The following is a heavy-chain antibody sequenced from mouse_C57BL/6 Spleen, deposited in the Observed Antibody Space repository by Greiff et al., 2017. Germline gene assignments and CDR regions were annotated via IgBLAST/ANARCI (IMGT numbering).Heavy chain of an antibody. Sequence: EVQGVESGGGLVKPGGSLKLSCAASGFTFSDYGMHWVRQAPEKGLEWVAYISSGSSTIYYADTVKGRFTISRDNAKNTLFLQMTRLRSEDTAMYYCARPYYGSSYGYWYFDVWGTGTTVTVSS. D-gene: IGHD1-1*01. J-gene: IGHJ1*03. CDR1: GFTFSDYG. CDR2: ISSGSSTI. CDR3: ARPYYGSSYGYWYFDV. V-gene: IGHV5-17*01.